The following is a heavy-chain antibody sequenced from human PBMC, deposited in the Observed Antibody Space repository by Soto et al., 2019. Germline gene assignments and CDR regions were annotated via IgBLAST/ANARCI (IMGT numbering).Heavy chain of an antibody. V-gene: IGHV4-38-2*02. CDR2: IYHSGST. D-gene: IGHD3-10*01. J-gene: IGHJ4*02. CDR3: ARDSGGATIYYFDY. Sequence: SETLSLTCAVSGYFISSGCYWGWIRQPPGKGLEWIGSIYHSGSTYYNPSLKSRVTISVDTSKNQFSLKLSSVTAADTAVYYCARDSGGATIYYFDYWGQGTLVTVSS. CDR1: GYFISSGCY.